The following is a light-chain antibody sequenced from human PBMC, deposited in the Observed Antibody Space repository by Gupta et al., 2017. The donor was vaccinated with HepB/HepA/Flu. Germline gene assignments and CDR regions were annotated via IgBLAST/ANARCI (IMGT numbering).Light chain of an antibody. CDR2: GAS. CDR1: ENVNTFY. V-gene: IGKV3-20*01. CDR3: LYFGDSRIT. J-gene: IGKJ5*01. Sequence: EIALTQSPGTLSLSPGETVTLSCGASENVNTFYLSWYQQKPGQAPRLLVYGASSRAADIPDRFSGVASGTDLTLTISRLEPEDFAVYYCLYFGDSRITLGQGTRLEIK.